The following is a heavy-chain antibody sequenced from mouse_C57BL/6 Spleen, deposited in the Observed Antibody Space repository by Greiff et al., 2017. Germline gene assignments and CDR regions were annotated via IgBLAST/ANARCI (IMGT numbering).Heavy chain of an antibody. J-gene: IGHJ4*01. CDR3: ARSRNYGAMDY. V-gene: IGHV1-81*01. CDR2: IYPRSGNT. Sequence: QVQLQQSGAELARPGASVKLSCKASGYTFTSYGISWVKQRTGQGLEWIGEIYPRSGNTYYNEKFKGKATLTADKSSSTAYMELRSLTSEASAVYFCARSRNYGAMDYWGQGTSVTVSA. D-gene: IGHD1-1*01. CDR1: GYTFTSYG.